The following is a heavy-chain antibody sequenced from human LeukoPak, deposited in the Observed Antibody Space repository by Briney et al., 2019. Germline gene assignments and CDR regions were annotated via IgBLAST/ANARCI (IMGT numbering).Heavy chain of an antibody. V-gene: IGHV1-2*02. CDR2: INPNSGGT. D-gene: IGHD3-3*01. J-gene: IGHJ4*02. Sequence: ASVKVSCKASGYTFTGYYMHWVRRAPGQGLEWMGWINPNSGGTNYAQKFQGRVTMTRDTSISTAYMELSRLRSDDTAVYYCARGYYDFWSGYYIGYWGQGTLVTVSS. CDR3: ARGYYDFWSGYYIGY. CDR1: GYTFTGYY.